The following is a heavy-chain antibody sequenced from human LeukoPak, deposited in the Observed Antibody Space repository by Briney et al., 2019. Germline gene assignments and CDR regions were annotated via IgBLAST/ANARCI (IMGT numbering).Heavy chain of an antibody. CDR3: ARAKPPFDYYGMDV. Sequence: PSETLSLTCTVSGGSISSYYWSWIRQPPGKGLEWIGYIYSSGSTNYNPFLRSRVTISVDTSKNQFSLKLSSVTAADTAVYYCARAKPPFDYYGMDVWGQGTMVTVSS. V-gene: IGHV4-59*01. CDR1: GGSISSYY. J-gene: IGHJ6*02. CDR2: IYSSGST. D-gene: IGHD4/OR15-4a*01.